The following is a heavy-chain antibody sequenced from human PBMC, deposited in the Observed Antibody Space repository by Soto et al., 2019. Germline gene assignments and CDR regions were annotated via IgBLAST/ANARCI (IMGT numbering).Heavy chain of an antibody. CDR1: GGSISSGDYY. CDR3: ARPNFSGSYGSVYYFDY. D-gene: IGHD3-10*01. V-gene: IGHV4-30-2*01. J-gene: IGHJ4*02. CDR2: IYHSGST. Sequence: SETLSLTCTVSGGSISSGDYYWSWIRQPPGKGLEWIGYIYHSGSTYYNPSLKSRVTISVDRSKNQFSLKLSSVTAADTAVYYCARPNFSGSYGSVYYFDYWGQGTLVTVSS.